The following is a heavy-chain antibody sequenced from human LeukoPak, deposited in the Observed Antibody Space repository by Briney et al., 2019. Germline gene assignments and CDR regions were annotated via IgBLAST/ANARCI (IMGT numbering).Heavy chain of an antibody. V-gene: IGHV4-59*01. Sequence: PSETLSLTCTVSGGSISSYYWSWLRQPPGKGLEWIGYIYYSGSTNYNPSLKSRVTISVDTSKNQFSLKLSSVTAADTAVYYCARSQYYYDSSGYSLDYWGQGTLVTVSS. CDR1: GGSISSYY. CDR2: IYYSGST. J-gene: IGHJ4*02. CDR3: ARSQYYYDSSGYSLDY. D-gene: IGHD3-22*01.